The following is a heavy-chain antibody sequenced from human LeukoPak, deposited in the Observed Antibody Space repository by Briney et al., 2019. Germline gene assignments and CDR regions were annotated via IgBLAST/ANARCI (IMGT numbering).Heavy chain of an antibody. CDR1: GYSISSGYY. V-gene: IGHV4-38-2*01. CDR2: IYHSGST. D-gene: IGHD6-6*01. CDR3: AKYSSSPRFDS. Sequence: SETLSLTCAVSGYSISSGYYWGWIRQPPGKGLEWIGSIYHSGSTYYNPSLKSRVTISVDTSKNQFSLKLSSVTAADTAVYYCAKYSSSPRFDSWGQGTLVTVSS. J-gene: IGHJ4*02.